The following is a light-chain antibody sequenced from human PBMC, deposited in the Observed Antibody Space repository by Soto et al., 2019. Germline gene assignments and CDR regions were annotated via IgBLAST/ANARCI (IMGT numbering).Light chain of an antibody. J-gene: IGKJ2*01. Sequence: DIVMTQSPLSLSVTPGEPASISCRSSQSLLHRNGYNYLDWYLQKPGQSPQLLVYLGSNRASGVPDRFSGSGSGTDFTLKISRVEAEDVGLYYCMQALQTPPYTFGQGTKLEIK. CDR3: MQALQTPPYT. CDR2: LGS. V-gene: IGKV2-28*01. CDR1: QSLLHRNGYNY.